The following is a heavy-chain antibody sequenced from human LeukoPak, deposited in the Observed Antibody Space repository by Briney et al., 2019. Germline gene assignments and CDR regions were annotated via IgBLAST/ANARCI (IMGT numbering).Heavy chain of an antibody. CDR3: ARDKGYSYGYWFDP. CDR2: IYYSGST. J-gene: IGHJ5*02. CDR1: DGSISSGGYY. D-gene: IGHD5-18*01. Sequence: SETLSLTCTVSDGSISSGGYYWSWIRQHPGKGLEWIGYIYYSGSTYYNPSLRSRVTISVDTSKNQFSLKLSSVTAADTAVYYCARDKGYSYGYWFDPWGQGTLVTVSS. V-gene: IGHV4-31*03.